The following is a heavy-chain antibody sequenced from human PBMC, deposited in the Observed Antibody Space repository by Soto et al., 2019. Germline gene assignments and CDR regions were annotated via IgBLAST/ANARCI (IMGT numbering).Heavy chain of an antibody. Sequence: QVQLVQSGAEVKKPGSSVKVSCKASGGTFSSYAISWVRQAPGQGLEWMGGIIPIFGTANYAQKFQGRVTITADESTSTAYMELSSLRSEDTAVYYCASHGLRAARRDDYYYGMDVWGQGTTVTVSS. J-gene: IGHJ6*02. CDR1: GGTFSSYA. V-gene: IGHV1-69*12. D-gene: IGHD6-6*01. CDR3: ASHGLRAARRDDYYYGMDV. CDR2: IIPIFGTA.